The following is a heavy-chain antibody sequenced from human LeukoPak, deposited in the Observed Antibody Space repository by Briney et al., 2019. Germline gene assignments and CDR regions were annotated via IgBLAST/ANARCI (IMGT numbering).Heavy chain of an antibody. D-gene: IGHD1-26*01. J-gene: IGHJ5*02. V-gene: IGHV1-2*02. CDR1: GYTFTRYY. Sequence: ASVKVSCEAYGYTFTRYYMHWVRQAPGQGLEWMGWINPNSGGTNYAQKFQGRVTMTRDTSISTAYMELSRLRSDDTAVYYCARAGSYRAFDPWGQGTLVTVSS. CDR3: ARAGSYRAFDP. CDR2: INPNSGGT.